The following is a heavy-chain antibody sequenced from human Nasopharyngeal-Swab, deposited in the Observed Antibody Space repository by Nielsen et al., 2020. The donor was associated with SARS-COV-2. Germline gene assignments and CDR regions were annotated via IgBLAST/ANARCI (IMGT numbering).Heavy chain of an antibody. J-gene: IGHJ4*02. CDR1: GGSFSGYY. Sequence: SQTLSLTCAVYGGSFSGYYWSWIRQPPGKGLEWIGEINHSGSTNYNPSLKSRVTISLATSKNQFSLTLTSVTAADTAIYFCARGRYYGDYDYWGQGALVTVSS. CDR2: INHSGST. V-gene: IGHV4-34*01. CDR3: ARGRYYGDYDY. D-gene: IGHD4-17*01.